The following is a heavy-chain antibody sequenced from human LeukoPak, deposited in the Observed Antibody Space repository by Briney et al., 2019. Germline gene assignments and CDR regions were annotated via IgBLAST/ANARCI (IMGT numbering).Heavy chain of an antibody. CDR2: ISYDGSNK. V-gene: IGHV3-30*18. CDR1: GFTFSSYG. D-gene: IGHD5-18*01. J-gene: IGHJ5*02. Sequence: GGSLRLSCAASGFTFSSYGMHWVRQAPGKGLEWVAVISYDGSNKYYADSVKGRFTISRDNSKNTLYLQMNSLRAEDTAVYYCAKDPYSYGSEYDPWGHGTLVTVSS. CDR3: AKDPYSYGSEYDP.